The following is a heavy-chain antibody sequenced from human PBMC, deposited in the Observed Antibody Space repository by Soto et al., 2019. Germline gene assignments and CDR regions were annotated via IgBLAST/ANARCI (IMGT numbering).Heavy chain of an antibody. J-gene: IGHJ4*02. V-gene: IGHV3-30-3*01. CDR2: ISYDGSNK. D-gene: IGHD4-17*01. Sequence: GGSLRLSCAASGFTFSSYAMHWVRQAPGKGLEWVAVISYDGSNKYYADSVKGRFTISRDNSKNTLYLQMNSLRAEDTAVYYCAKAPALRYLDYWGQGTLVTVSS. CDR3: AKAPALRYLDY. CDR1: GFTFSSYA.